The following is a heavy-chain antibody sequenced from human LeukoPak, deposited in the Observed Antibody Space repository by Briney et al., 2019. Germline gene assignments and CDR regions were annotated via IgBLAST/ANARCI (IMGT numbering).Heavy chain of an antibody. CDR3: SRARTGTWLDP. V-gene: IGHV3-49*04. J-gene: IGHJ5*02. Sequence: GGSLRLSCTASGFTFADFAMAWVRQAPGKGLEWVGFIRSKDYGGTTEYAASVKGRITISRDDSKNIAYLQMNSLKTEDTAVYDCSRARTGTWLDPWGQGTLVTVSS. CDR2: IRSKDYGGTT. CDR1: GFTFADFA.